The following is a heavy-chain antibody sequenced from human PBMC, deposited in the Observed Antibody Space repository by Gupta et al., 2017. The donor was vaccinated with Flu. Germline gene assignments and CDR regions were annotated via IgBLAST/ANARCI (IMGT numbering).Heavy chain of an antibody. CDR3: ARDDEDYYDSSGRSDDYYYMAV. J-gene: IGHJ6*03. V-gene: IGHV1-69*06. D-gene: IGHD3-22*01. CDR1: A. Sequence: AISGVRQAPGQGLEWMGGIIPIFGAAVYAQRFQGRVTITADKATSTAYMELSSLRSEDTAVYYCARDDEDYYDSSGRSDDYYYMAVWGKGTTVTVS. CDR2: IIPIFGAA.